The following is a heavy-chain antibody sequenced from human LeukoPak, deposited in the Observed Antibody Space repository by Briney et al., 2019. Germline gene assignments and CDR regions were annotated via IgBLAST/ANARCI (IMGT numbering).Heavy chain of an antibody. Sequence: GASVKVSCKASGGTFSSYAISWVRQAPGQGLEWMGGIIPIFGTANYAQKFQGRVTITTDESTSIAYMELSSLRSEDTAVYYCARDNSAGANWFDPWGQGTLVTVSS. D-gene: IGHD4-23*01. CDR1: GGTFSSYA. CDR3: ARDNSAGANWFDP. J-gene: IGHJ5*02. V-gene: IGHV1-69*05. CDR2: IIPIFGTA.